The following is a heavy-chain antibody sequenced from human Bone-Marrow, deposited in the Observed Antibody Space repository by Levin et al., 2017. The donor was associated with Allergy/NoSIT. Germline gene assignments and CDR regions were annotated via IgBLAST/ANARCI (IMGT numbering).Heavy chain of an antibody. D-gene: IGHD5-12*01. Sequence: PGGSLRLSCTVSGGSISSSSYYWGWIRQPPGKGLEWIGTIYYSGSTYYNPSLKSRVTISIDMSKNQFSLKLSSVTAADTAVYYCAREVAYDGPADYSGMDVWGQGTTVTVSS. CDR1: GGSISSSSYY. J-gene: IGHJ6*02. V-gene: IGHV4-39*07. CDR2: IYYSGST. CDR3: AREVAYDGPADYSGMDV.